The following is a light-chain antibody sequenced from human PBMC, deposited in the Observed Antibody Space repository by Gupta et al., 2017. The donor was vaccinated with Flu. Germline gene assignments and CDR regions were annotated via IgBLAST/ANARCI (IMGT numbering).Light chain of an antibody. CDR3: CSYAGTYSWV. CDR2: DVS. Sequence: QSALTQPRSVSGSPGQPGTIACSGTSSDVGNYYYVSWFQQHPGRAPKVMIYDVSKRTSGVTDRFSGSKSGNTASLTISALQAEDEADYYCCSYAGTYSWVFGGGTKLTVL. CDR1: SSDVGNYYY. J-gene: IGLJ3*02. V-gene: IGLV2-11*01.